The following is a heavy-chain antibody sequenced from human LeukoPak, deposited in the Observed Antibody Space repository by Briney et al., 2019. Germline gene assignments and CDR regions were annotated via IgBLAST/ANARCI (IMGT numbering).Heavy chain of an antibody. J-gene: IGHJ6*02. CDR2: IWYDGSNK. CDR1: GFTFSSYG. D-gene: IGHD3-10*01. CDR3: AKEGYYYGSGTYYYYYGMDV. V-gene: IGHV3-30*02. Sequence: GGSLRLSCAASGFTFSSYGMHWVRQAPGKGLEWVAVIWYDGSNKYYADSVKGRFTISRDNSKNTLYLQMNSLRAEDTAVYYCAKEGYYYGSGTYYYYYGMDVWGQGTTVTVSS.